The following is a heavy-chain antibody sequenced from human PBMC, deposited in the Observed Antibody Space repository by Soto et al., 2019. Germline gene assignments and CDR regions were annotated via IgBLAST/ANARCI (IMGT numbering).Heavy chain of an antibody. J-gene: IGHJ4*02. CDR1: GFDFRSYG. D-gene: IGHD3-10*01. CDR2: ASYDGSET. V-gene: IGHV3-30*03. CDR3: VRDSGWPILNFDS. Sequence: PGGSLRLSCTASGFDFRSYGIHWVRQAPGRGLEWVAAASYDGSETYYADSAKGRLTVSKEISKNTAFLQMNALRHEDTAVYFCVRDSGWPILNFDSWGQGTLVTVSS.